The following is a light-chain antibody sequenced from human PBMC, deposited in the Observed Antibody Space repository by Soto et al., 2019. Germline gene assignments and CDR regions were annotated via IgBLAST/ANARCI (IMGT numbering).Light chain of an antibody. V-gene: IGKV3-20*01. CDR1: QSFDTNY. J-gene: IGKJ1*01. CDR3: QQYGSWT. Sequence: VLTQSPGTLSLSPGERATLSCRASQSFDTNYLAWYQQRPGQAPRLLIYGASTRAAGIPDRFSGSGSGTDYTLTISRLEPEDCAVYYCQQYGSWTFGQGTKVDIK. CDR2: GAS.